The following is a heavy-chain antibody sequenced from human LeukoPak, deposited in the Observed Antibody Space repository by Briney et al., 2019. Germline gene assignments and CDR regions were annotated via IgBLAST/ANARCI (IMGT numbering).Heavy chain of an antibody. J-gene: IGHJ4*02. Sequence: PGGSLRLSCAASGFTFSSYGMHWVRQAPGKGLEWVAVIWYDGSNKYYADSVKGRFTISRDNSKNTLYLQMNSLRAEDTAVYYCARDPLVDTAMVTGVDYWGQGTLVTVSS. D-gene: IGHD5-18*01. CDR3: ARDPLVDTAMVTGVDY. V-gene: IGHV3-33*01. CDR2: IWYDGSNK. CDR1: GFTFSSYG.